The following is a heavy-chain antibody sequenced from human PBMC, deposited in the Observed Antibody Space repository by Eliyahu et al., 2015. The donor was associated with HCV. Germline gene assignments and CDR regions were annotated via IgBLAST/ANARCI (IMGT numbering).Heavy chain of an antibody. D-gene: IGHD3-22*01. CDR3: ASLRRTSYYYDSKYNWFDP. V-gene: IGHV4-34*01. Sequence: QVQLQQWGAGLLKPSETLSLTCAVYGGSFXXYYWXWIXXPPGKGLEWIGEINHSGSTNYNPSLKXRVTISVDTSKNQFXLKLSSVTAADTAVYYCASLRRTSYYYDSKYNWFDPWGQGTLVTVSS. J-gene: IGHJ5*02. CDR2: INHSGST. CDR1: GGSFXXYY.